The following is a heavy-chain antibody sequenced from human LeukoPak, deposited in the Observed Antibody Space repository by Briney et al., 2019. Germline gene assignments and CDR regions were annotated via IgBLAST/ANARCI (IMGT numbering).Heavy chain of an antibody. J-gene: IGHJ5*02. D-gene: IGHD6-13*01. V-gene: IGHV3-21*01. CDR1: GFTFSSYS. CDR2: ISSSSSYI. CDR3: ARSSSSRVDWFDP. Sequence: GGSLRLSCAASGFTFSSYSMNWVRQAPGKGLEWVSSISSSSSYIYYADSAKGRFTISRDNAKNSLYLQMNSLRAEDTAVYYCARSSSSRVDWFDPWGQGTLVTVSS.